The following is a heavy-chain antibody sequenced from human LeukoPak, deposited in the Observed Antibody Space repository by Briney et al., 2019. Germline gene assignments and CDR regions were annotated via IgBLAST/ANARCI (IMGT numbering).Heavy chain of an antibody. Sequence: ASVKVSCKASGYTLTSDGMNWVRQAPGQGLEWMGWINTNTGNPTYAQGFTGRFVFSLDTSVNTAYPQISSLKAEDTAVYYCARALPGCYSTNCYGLDYWGQGTLVTVSS. CDR1: GYTLTSDG. J-gene: IGHJ4*02. CDR3: ARALPGCYSTNCYGLDY. V-gene: IGHV7-4-1*02. D-gene: IGHD2-2*01. CDR2: INTNTGNP.